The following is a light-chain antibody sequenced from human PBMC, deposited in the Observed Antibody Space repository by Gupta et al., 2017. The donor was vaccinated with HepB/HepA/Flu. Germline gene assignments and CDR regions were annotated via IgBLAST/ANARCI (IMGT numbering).Light chain of an antibody. CDR2: GTS. Sequence: EIVLTQSPGTLSLSPGERATLSCRASQSVSSIYLAWYHQKPGQAPRLLIYGTSSRATDIPDRFSGSGSGTDFTLTISILDPEDFAVYYCQQQVTLPWTFGQGTKVEFK. J-gene: IGKJ1*01. CDR3: QQQVTLPWT. CDR1: QSVSSIY. V-gene: IGKV3-20*01.